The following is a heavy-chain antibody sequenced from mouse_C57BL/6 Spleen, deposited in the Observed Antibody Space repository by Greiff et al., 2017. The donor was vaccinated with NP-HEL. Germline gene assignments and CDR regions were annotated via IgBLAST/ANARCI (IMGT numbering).Heavy chain of an antibody. Sequence: VQLKESGAELVRPGASVTLSCKASGYTFTDYEMHWVKQTPVHGLEWIGAIDPETGGTAYNQKFKGKAILTADKSSSTAYMELRSLTSEDSAVYYCTDLPKSYWGQGTTLTVSS. CDR2: IDPETGGT. D-gene: IGHD2-1*01. V-gene: IGHV1-15*01. CDR3: TDLPKSY. J-gene: IGHJ2*01. CDR1: GYTFTDYE.